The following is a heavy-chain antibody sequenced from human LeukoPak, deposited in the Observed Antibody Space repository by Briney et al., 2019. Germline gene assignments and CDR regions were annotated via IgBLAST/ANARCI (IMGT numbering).Heavy chain of an antibody. D-gene: IGHD3-16*01. Sequence: GGSLRLSCAAPGITFSNYNMNWVRQAPGKGLEWISAITSSSSYTFYADSVKGRFTISRDNAQNSLYLQINSLRAEDTAVYYCAREKGIMIRKMAFEMWGQGTMDTVSS. V-gene: IGHV3-21*01. CDR1: GITFSNYN. CDR2: ITSSSSYT. CDR3: AREKGIMIRKMAFEM. J-gene: IGHJ3*02.